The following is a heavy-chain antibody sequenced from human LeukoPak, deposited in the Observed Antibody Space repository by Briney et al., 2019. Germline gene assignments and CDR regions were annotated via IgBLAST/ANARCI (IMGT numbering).Heavy chain of an antibody. V-gene: IGHV4-59*04. CDR3: ATIYDSSGYYLDY. J-gene: IGHJ4*02. CDR1: GGSISGYY. Sequence: PSGTLSLTCTVSGGSISGYYWTWIRQPPEKGLEWIGHIYYSGSTYYNPSLKSRVTISVDTSKNQFSLKLSSVTAADTAVYYCATIYDSSGYYLDYWGQGTLVTVSS. CDR2: IYYSGST. D-gene: IGHD3-22*01.